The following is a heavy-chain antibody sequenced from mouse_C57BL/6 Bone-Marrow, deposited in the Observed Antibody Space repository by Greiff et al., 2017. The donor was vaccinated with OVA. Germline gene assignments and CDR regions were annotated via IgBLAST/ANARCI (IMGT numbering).Heavy chain of an antibody. D-gene: IGHD2-1*01. CDR1: GYTFTRSC. CDR2: IYPGSGNT. Sequence: QVQLHQSGPELVTPGASVQLSCQASGYTFTRSCLSWVQQRPGPGLAWIGQIYPGSGNTYYNEKFKGKATLTADKSSSTAYMQLRSLTSEDSAVYFCARDCGNHGAYWGQGTPLTVSA. J-gene: IGHJ3*01. CDR3: ARDCGNHGAY. V-gene: IGHV1-81*01.